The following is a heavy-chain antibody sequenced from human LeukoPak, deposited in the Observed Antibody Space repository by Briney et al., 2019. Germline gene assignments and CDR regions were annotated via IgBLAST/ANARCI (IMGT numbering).Heavy chain of an antibody. CDR2: ISSSSSTI. Sequence: GGSLRLSCAASGFTFSSSAMSWVRQAPGKGLGWVSYISSSSSTIYYADSVKGRFTISRDNAKNSLYLQMNSLRAEDTAVYYCASQDCSGGSCYSERRYWGQGTLVTVSS. D-gene: IGHD2-15*01. CDR3: ASQDCSGGSCYSERRY. J-gene: IGHJ4*02. CDR1: GFTFSSSA. V-gene: IGHV3-48*01.